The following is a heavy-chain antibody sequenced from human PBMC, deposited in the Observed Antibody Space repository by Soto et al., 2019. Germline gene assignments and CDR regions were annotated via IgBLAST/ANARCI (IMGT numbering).Heavy chain of an antibody. D-gene: IGHD2-8*02. V-gene: IGHV1-2*02. CDR3: ARGDYGTGGYPFPYFDY. CDR2: INPDSGAT. J-gene: IGHJ4*02. CDR1: GYSFTGYY. Sequence: HEHLVQSGAEVKRPGASRKVSCKASGYSFTGYYIHWVRQAPGQGLEWMGWINPDSGATNYAQNFQGRVTLTSDTSIRTDSMDLTRLTSDDTAVYYCARGDYGTGGYPFPYFDYWGQGTLVIGSS.